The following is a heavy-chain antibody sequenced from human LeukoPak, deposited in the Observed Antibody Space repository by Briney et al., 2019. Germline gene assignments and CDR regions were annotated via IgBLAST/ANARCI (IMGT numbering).Heavy chain of an antibody. CDR3: ARDPSRYYYDSSGYFAVDY. V-gene: IGHV3-21*01. D-gene: IGHD3-22*01. Sequence: TGGSLRLSCAASGFTFSSFAMSWVRQAPGKGLEWVSSISSSSSYIYYADSGKGRFTISRANAKNSLYLKMNSLRAEDTAVYYCARDPSRYYYDSSGYFAVDYWGQGTLVTVSS. CDR1: GFTFSSFA. CDR2: ISSSSSYI. J-gene: IGHJ4*02.